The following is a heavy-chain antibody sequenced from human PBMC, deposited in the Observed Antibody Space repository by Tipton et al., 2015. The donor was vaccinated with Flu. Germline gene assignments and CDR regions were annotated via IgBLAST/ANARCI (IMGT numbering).Heavy chain of an antibody. CDR1: GFTFSSYW. D-gene: IGHD3-22*01. V-gene: IGHV3-7*01. J-gene: IGHJ4*02. Sequence: SLRLSCAASGFTFSSYWMSWVRQAPGKGLEWVANIKQDGSEKYYVGSVKGRFTISRDNAKNSLYLQMNSLRVEDTAVYFCARFGPFDSSAQAQSWGQGTLVTVSS. CDR3: ARFGPFDSSAQAQS. CDR2: IKQDGSEK.